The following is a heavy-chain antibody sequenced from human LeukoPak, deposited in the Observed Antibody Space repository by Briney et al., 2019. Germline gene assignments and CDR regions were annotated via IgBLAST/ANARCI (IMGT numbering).Heavy chain of an antibody. Sequence: SETLSLTCTVSGGSISSYYWSWIRQPPGKGLEWIGYIYYSGSTNYNPSLKSRVTISVDTSKNQFSLKLSSVTAADTAVYYCARHLPGYSSGWYDYWGQGTLVTVSS. CDR1: GGSISSYY. D-gene: IGHD6-19*01. CDR3: ARHLPGYSSGWYDY. CDR2: IYYSGST. J-gene: IGHJ4*02. V-gene: IGHV4-59*08.